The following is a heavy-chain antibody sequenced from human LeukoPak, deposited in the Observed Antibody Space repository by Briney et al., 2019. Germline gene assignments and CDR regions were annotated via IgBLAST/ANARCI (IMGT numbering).Heavy chain of an antibody. J-gene: IGHJ4*02. CDR1: GGSISGGDYY. V-gene: IGHV4-30-4*08. CDR3: ARDLTYYDFWSGYYTGMGLYDY. D-gene: IGHD3-3*01. CDR2: IYYSGST. Sequence: PSQTLSLTCTVSGGSISGGDYYWRWIRQPPGKGLEWIGYIYYSGSTYYNPSLKSRVTISVDTSKNQFSLKLSSVTAADTAVYDCARDLTYYDFWSGYYTGMGLYDYWGQGTLVTVSS.